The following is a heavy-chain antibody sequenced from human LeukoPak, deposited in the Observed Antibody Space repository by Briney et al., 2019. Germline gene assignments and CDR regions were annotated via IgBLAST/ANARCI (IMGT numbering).Heavy chain of an antibody. D-gene: IGHD6-19*01. Sequence: GGSLRLSCAASGFTFSSYGMHWVRQAPGKGLEWVAVIWYDGSNKYYAASVKGRFTISRDNSKNTLYLQMNSLRAEDTAVYYCARERVTGTSYYYYYGMDVWGQGTTVTVSS. J-gene: IGHJ6*02. CDR1: GFTFSSYG. V-gene: IGHV3-33*01. CDR3: ARERVTGTSYYYYYGMDV. CDR2: IWYDGSNK.